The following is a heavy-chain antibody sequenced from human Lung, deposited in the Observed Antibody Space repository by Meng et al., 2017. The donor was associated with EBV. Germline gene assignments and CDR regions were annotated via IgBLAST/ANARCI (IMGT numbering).Heavy chain of an antibody. CDR2: IYWDDDK. CDR1: WLSLSTRGVG. J-gene: IGHJ4*02. CDR3: AHIIAARPFDY. D-gene: IGHD6-6*01. Sequence: QITLKESGHTLVKPTPTLPLACRFSWLSLSTRGVGVGWIRQPPKKALEWLALIYWDDDKRYSPSLKSRLTITKDTTKNQVVLTMTNMDPVDAATYYCAHIIAARPFDYWGQGTLVTVSS. V-gene: IGHV2-5*02.